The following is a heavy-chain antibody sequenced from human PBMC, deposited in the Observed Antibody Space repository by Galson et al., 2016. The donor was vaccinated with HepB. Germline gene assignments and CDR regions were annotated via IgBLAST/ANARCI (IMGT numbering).Heavy chain of an antibody. V-gene: IGHV5-10-1*01. CDR1: GYSFINYW. CDR3: ARLGPQGAFDI. Sequence: QSGAEVKKPGESLRISCKGSGYSFINYWINWVRQMPGKGLEWVGRIDPSNPSDSSIKYTPPFQGHVTISADKSINTAYLHWSSLKASDSAMYYCARLGPQGAFDIWGQATMVTVSS. CDR2: IDPSNPSDSSI. J-gene: IGHJ3*02. D-gene: IGHD3/OR15-3a*01.